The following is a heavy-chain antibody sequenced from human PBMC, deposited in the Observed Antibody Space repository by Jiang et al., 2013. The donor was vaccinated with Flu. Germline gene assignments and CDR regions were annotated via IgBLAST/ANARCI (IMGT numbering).Heavy chain of an antibody. Sequence: SGYTFTSYAMHWVRQAPDKGLSRMGWINAGNGNTKYSQKFQGRVTITRDTSASTAYMELSSLRSEDTAVYYCARGIQWGLYYFDYWGQGTLVTVSS. CDR2: INAGNGNT. D-gene: IGHD5-12*01. CDR1: GYTFTSYA. J-gene: IGHJ4*02. CDR3: ARGIQWGLYYFDY. V-gene: IGHV1-3*01.